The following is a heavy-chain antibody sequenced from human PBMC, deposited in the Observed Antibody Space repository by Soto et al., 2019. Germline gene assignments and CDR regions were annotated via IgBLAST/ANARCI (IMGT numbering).Heavy chain of an antibody. J-gene: IGHJ6*02. CDR1: GYPFTNYG. D-gene: IGHD2-21*01. CDR2: TSGHSGGT. V-gene: IGHV1-18*01. Sequence: QLQLVQSGVEVKKPGASVRVSCKASGYPFTNYGINWVRQAPGQGLEWMGWTSGHSGGTNYGPKFRDRITMATDTSSKTAYMELRSLRSDDTAVYYCAKDGGHGARMHICGMDVWGQGTTVTVSS. CDR3: AKDGGHGARMHICGMDV.